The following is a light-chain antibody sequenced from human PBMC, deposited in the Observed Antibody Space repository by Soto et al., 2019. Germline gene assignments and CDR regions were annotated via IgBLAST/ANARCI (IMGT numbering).Light chain of an antibody. CDR1: QGISNY. Sequence: DIQMTQSPSSLSASVGDRVTITCRASQGISNYLAWYQQKPGKVPKLLIYAASTLQSGVPSRFSGSGSGTDFTLTISSLQPEDVATYDCQKYNSAPPSTFGQGTKVEIK. J-gene: IGKJ1*01. CDR2: AAS. CDR3: QKYNSAPPST. V-gene: IGKV1-27*01.